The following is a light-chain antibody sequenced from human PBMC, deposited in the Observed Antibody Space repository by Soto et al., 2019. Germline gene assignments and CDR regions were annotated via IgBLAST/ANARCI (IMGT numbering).Light chain of an antibody. CDR3: QQYGSSPRT. CDR1: QSVSSNY. V-gene: IGKV3-20*01. CDR2: GAF. J-gene: IGKJ1*01. Sequence: EMVLTQSPGALSLSPGERATFSCRASQSVSSNYLAWYQQKPGQAPRLLIYGAFKRATGIPDRFSGSGSGTDFTLTISRMEPEDFAVYCCQQYGSSPRTFGQGTKVDIK.